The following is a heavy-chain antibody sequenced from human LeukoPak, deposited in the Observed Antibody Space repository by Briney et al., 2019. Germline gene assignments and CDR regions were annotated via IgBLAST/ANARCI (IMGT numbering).Heavy chain of an antibody. CDR2: INGDGSST. V-gene: IGHV3-74*01. Sequence: GGSLRLSCAASGFTITNYWLHWVRQAPGKGLVWVSHINGDGSSTTYADFVKGRFSISRDNAKNTLYLQMNSLRAEDTAVYYCATDRGYAMDVWGRGTTVTVSS. CDR3: ATDRGYAMDV. CDR1: GFTITNYW. J-gene: IGHJ6*02.